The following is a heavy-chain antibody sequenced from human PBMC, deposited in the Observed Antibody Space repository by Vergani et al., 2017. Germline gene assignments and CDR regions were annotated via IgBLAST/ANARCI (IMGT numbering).Heavy chain of an antibody. Sequence: QVQLVESGGGVVQPGRSLRLSCVESGFTFNQYGMHWVRQAPGKGLEWVAVTWYDGNNKQYADSVKGRFTISRDNSKSTMYLQMNSLRDEDTGVYYCARDLRLLFSRFDPWGQGTLVTVSS. CDR2: TWYDGNNK. D-gene: IGHD5-12*01. CDR1: GFTFNQYG. J-gene: IGHJ5*02. V-gene: IGHV3-33*01. CDR3: ARDLRLLFSRFDP.